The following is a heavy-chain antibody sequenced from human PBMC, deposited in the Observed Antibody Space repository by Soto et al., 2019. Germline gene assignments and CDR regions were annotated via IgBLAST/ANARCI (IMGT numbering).Heavy chain of an antibody. D-gene: IGHD2-15*01. Sequence: QVQLQESGPGLVKPSQTLSLTCSVSGGSIDSDEYYWSWIRQPPGGGLEWIGHVYYTGSTSYSPSLKSRLTISVDTSKNQFSLRLNSVSAADTAVYYCARDYGGSSGWFAPWGQGTLVTVSS. J-gene: IGHJ5*02. CDR1: GGSIDSDEYY. CDR2: VYYTGST. CDR3: ARDYGGSSGWFAP. V-gene: IGHV4-30-4*01.